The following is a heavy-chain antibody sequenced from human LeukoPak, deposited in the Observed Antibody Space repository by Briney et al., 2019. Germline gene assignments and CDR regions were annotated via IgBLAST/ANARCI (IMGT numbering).Heavy chain of an antibody. Sequence: GGSLILSCAASGFTFDDYGMNWVRQAPGKGLEWVSGINWNGGSTRYADSVKGRFTISRDNTKNSLYLQMNSLRAEDTALYHCARDVATSWSGFDYWGQGTQVTVSS. CDR2: INWNGGST. CDR1: GFTFDDYG. V-gene: IGHV3-20*01. CDR3: ARDVATSWSGFDY. D-gene: IGHD6-13*01. J-gene: IGHJ4*02.